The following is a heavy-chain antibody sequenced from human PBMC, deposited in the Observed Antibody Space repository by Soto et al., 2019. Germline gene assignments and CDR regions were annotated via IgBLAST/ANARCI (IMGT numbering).Heavy chain of an antibody. V-gene: IGHV4-31*03. CDR3: ARESVFWVRGVTLSPYYYYGMDV. Sequence: QVQLQESGPGLVKPSQTLSLTCTVSGGSISSGGYYWSWIRQHPGKGREWIGYIYYSGSTYYNPSLKSRVTISVDTSKNQFSLKLSSVTAADTAVYYCARESVFWVRGVTLSPYYYYGMDVWGQGTTVTVSS. CDR1: GGSISSGGYY. J-gene: IGHJ6*02. CDR2: IYYSGST. D-gene: IGHD3-10*01.